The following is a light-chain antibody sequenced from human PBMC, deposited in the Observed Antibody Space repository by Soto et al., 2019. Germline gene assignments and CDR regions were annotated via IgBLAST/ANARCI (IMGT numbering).Light chain of an antibody. CDR1: QSVSSD. Sequence: EIVMTQSPATLSVSPGERATLSCRASQSVSSDLAWYQQKPGQAPRVLIYGASTRATGIPARFSGSGAGTEFTLTISSLQSEDFTIYYCQQYRSWPRTFGQGTKVDIK. CDR2: GAS. J-gene: IGKJ1*01. V-gene: IGKV3-15*01. CDR3: QQYRSWPRT.